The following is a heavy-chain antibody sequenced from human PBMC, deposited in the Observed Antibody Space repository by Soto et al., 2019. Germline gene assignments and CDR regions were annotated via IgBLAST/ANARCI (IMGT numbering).Heavy chain of an antibody. CDR1: GFTFTGYY. V-gene: IGHV1-2*02. D-gene: IGHD3-16*01. J-gene: IGHJ4*02. CDR2: IRSNGGDP. Sequence: ASVKVSCKASGFTFTGYYIHWVRQAPGQGLEWMGWIRSNGGDPKYSQKFQDGVTMTRDTSMNTVYMELSRLRSDDTAVYYCARDERSYGEPPFDYWGQGTLVTVSS. CDR3: ARDERSYGEPPFDY.